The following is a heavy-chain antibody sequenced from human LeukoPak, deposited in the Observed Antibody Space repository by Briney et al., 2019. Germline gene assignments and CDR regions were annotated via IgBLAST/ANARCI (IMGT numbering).Heavy chain of an antibody. CDR2: IRYDGSNK. D-gene: IGHD6-19*01. Sequence: PGGSLRLSCAASGFTFSSYGMHWVRQAPGKGLEWVAFIRYDGSNKYYADSVKGRFTISRDNSKNTLYLQMNSLKTEDTAVYYCTTGPTVIAVAGRDYRGQGTLVTVSS. CDR3: TTGPTVIAVAGRDY. CDR1: GFTFSSYG. J-gene: IGHJ4*02. V-gene: IGHV3-30*02.